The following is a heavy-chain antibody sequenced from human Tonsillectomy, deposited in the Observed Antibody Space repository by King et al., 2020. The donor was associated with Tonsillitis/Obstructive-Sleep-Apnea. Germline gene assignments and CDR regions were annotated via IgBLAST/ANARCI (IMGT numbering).Heavy chain of an antibody. Sequence: VQLVESWGGLVQPGGSLRLSCAASGFTFSSYWMSWVRQAPGKGLEWVANIKQDGSEKYYVDSVKGRFTISRDNAKNSLYLQMNSLRAEDTAVYYCARDGGYYYASWGYGMDVWGQGTTVTVSS. V-gene: IGHV3-7*03. CDR2: IKQDGSEK. D-gene: IGHD3-22*01. CDR3: ARDGGYYYASWGYGMDV. J-gene: IGHJ6*02. CDR1: GFTFSSYW.